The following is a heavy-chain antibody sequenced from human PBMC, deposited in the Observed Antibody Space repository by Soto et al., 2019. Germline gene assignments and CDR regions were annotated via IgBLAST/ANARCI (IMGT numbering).Heavy chain of an antibody. Sequence: SETLSLTCTVSGGSISSGGYYWSWIRQHPGQGLEWIGYIYYSGSTYYNPYLKSRVTISVDTSKNQFTLKLSSVTAADTAVYYCARDRNYYDSSGPDAFDIWGQGTMVTVSS. J-gene: IGHJ3*02. CDR2: IYYSGST. CDR3: ARDRNYYDSSGPDAFDI. V-gene: IGHV4-31*03. CDR1: GGSISSGGYY. D-gene: IGHD3-22*01.